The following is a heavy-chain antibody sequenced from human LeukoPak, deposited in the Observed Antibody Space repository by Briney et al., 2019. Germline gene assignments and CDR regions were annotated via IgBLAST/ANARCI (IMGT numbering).Heavy chain of an antibody. Sequence: SETLSLTCAVYGVSFSGYYWSWIRQPPGKGLEWIGEINHSGSTNYNPSLKSRVTISVDTSKNQFSLKLSSVTAADTAVYYCARGATTVTTDGVVQGYWYFDLWGRATLVTVSS. CDR1: GVSFSGYY. D-gene: IGHD4-17*01. CDR3: ARGATTVTTDGVVQGYWYFDL. J-gene: IGHJ2*01. CDR2: INHSGST. V-gene: IGHV4-34*01.